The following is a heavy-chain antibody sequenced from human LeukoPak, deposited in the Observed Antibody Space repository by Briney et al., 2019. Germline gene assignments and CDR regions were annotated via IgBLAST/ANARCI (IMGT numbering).Heavy chain of an antibody. D-gene: IGHD3-16*02. CDR2: ISWNSGSI. CDR1: GFTFDDYA. V-gene: IGHV3-9*01. Sequence: GGFLRLSCAASGFTFDDYAMHWVRQAPGKGLEWVSGISWNSGSIGYADSVKGRFTISRDNAKNSLYLQMNSLRAEDTALYYCAKSQNSVIDYKIDWFDPWGQGTLVTVSS. J-gene: IGHJ5*02. CDR3: AKSQNSVIDYKIDWFDP.